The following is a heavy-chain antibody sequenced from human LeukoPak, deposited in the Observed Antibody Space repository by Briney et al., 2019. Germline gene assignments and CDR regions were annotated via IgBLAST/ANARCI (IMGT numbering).Heavy chain of an antibody. V-gene: IGHV3-48*01. CDR2: ISSGSSTM. J-gene: IGHJ6*03. Sequence: PGGSLRLSCAASGFTFSTYNMNWVRQAPGKGLEWVSYISSGSSTMFYADSVKGRFTISRDNAKNSLYLQMNSLRAEDTAVYYCARAYGGFDWLNYYYMDVWGKGTTVTISS. CDR1: GFTFSTYN. D-gene: IGHD3-9*01. CDR3: ARAYGGFDWLNYYYMDV.